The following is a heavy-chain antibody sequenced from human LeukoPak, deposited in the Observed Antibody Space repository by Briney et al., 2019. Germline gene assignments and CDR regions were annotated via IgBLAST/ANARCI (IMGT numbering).Heavy chain of an antibody. D-gene: IGHD3-10*01. CDR1: GFTFSNYA. CDR3: AKSRSAMVRGVIEY. V-gene: IGHV3-23*01. J-gene: IGHJ4*02. Sequence: GGSLRLSCAASGFTFSNYAMSWVRQAPGKGLEWVSVISPSGSTYNADPVKGRFTISRDNSRDTVYLQMDSLRAEDTATYYCAKSRSAMVRGVIEYWGQGTLVTVSS. CDR2: ISPSGST.